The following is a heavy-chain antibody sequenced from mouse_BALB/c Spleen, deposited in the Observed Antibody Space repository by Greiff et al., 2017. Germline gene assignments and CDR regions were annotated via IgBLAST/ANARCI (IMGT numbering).Heavy chain of an antibody. CDR3: ARDYMYDDYYAMDY. CDR2: IDPYYGGT. J-gene: IGHJ4*01. D-gene: IGHD2-14*01. Sequence: VQLKESGPELEKPGASVKISCKASGYSFTGYNMNWVKQSNGKSLEWIGNIDPYYGGTSYNQKFKGKATLTVDKSSSTAYMQLKSLTSEASAVYYCARDYMYDDYYAMDYWGQGTSVTVSS. V-gene: IGHV1-39*01. CDR1: GYSFTGYN.